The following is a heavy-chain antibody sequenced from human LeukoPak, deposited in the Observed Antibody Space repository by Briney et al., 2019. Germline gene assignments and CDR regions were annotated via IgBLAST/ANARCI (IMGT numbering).Heavy chain of an antibody. CDR3: VRGPALGFDP. Sequence: GGSLRLSCSASGFNFADYSMNWVRQAPGKGLEWVSYISSGSSYIYYLDSVKGRFAISRDNAKSSLYLQMNSPRAEDTAVYYCVRGPALGFDPWGQGTLVTVSS. CDR2: ISSGSSYI. J-gene: IGHJ5*02. CDR1: GFNFADYS. D-gene: IGHD2-15*01. V-gene: IGHV3-21*01.